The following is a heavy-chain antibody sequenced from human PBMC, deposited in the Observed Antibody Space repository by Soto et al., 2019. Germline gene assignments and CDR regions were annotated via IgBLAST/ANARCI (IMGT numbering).Heavy chain of an antibody. CDR1: GYTFTSYG. CDR3: ARDPQQLVLGWFDP. Sequence: ASVKVSCKASGYTFTSYGISWVRQAPGQGLEWMGWISAYNGNTNYAQKLQGRVTMTTDTSTSTAYMELRSLRSDDTAVYYCARDPQQLVLGWFDPWGQGTLVTVSS. CDR2: ISAYNGNT. J-gene: IGHJ5*02. V-gene: IGHV1-18*01. D-gene: IGHD6-13*01.